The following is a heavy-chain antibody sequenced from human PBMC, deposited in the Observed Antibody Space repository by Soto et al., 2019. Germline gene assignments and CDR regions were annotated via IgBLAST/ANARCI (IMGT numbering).Heavy chain of an antibody. D-gene: IGHD2-15*01. V-gene: IGHV4-39*02. Sequence: QLQLQESGPGLVKPSETLSLTCTVSGGSISSSSHHWGWIRQPPGKGLEWIGSIYHSGTTYYNPPLKRRVTISVDTSKNQFSLRLSSVAAADTAVYYCAGDKDCSGGSCNAVGYYYGLDVWGQGTTVTVSS. J-gene: IGHJ6*02. CDR2: IYHSGTT. CDR1: GGSISSSSHH. CDR3: AGDKDCSGGSCNAVGYYYGLDV.